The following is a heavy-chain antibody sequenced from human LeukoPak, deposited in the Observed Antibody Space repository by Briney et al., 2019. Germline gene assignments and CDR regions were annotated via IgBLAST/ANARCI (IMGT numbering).Heavy chain of an antibody. Sequence: GGSLRLSCAASGFTFSSFSMTWVRQAPGKGLEWVAVISYDGSNKYYADSVKGRFTISRDNSKNTLYLQMNSLRAEDTAVYYCANNNEGSPYDFWSGGYYYYMDVWGKGTTVTVSS. CDR1: GFTFSSFS. CDR2: ISYDGSNK. CDR3: ANNNEGSPYDFWSGGYYYYMDV. D-gene: IGHD3-3*01. J-gene: IGHJ6*03. V-gene: IGHV3-30*18.